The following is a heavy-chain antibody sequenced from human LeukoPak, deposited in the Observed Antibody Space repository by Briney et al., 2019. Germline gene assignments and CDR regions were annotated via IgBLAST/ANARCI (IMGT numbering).Heavy chain of an antibody. CDR3: ARVGGLRLGELSALGY. V-gene: IGHV1-46*01. CDR2: INPSGGST. CDR1: GYTFTSYY. Sequence: GASVKVSCKASGYTFTSYYMHWVRQAPGQGLEWMGIINPSGGSTSYAQKFQGRVTMTRDMSTSTVYMELSSLRSEDTAVYYCARVGGLRLGELSALGYWGQGTLVTVSS. D-gene: IGHD3-16*02. J-gene: IGHJ4*02.